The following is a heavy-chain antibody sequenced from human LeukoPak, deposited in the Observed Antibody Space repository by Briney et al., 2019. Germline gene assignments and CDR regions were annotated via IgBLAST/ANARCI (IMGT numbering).Heavy chain of an antibody. V-gene: IGHV3-15*01. D-gene: IGHD1-7*01. CDR1: GFTFSNAW. CDR3: TTPRYNWNCDYWFDP. Sequence: GGSLRLSCAASGFTFSNAWMSWVRQAPGKGLEWVGRIKSKTDGGTTDYAAPVKGRFTISRDDSKNTLYLQMNSLKTEDTAVYYCTTPRYNWNCDYWFDPWGQGTLVTVSS. CDR2: IKSKTDGGTT. J-gene: IGHJ5*02.